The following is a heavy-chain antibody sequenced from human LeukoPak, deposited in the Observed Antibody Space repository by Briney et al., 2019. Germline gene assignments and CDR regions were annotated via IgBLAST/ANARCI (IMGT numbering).Heavy chain of an antibody. Sequence: GGSLRLSCAASGFTFSSYWMHWVRQAPGKGLVWVSRINSDGNSTNYADSVKGRFTISRDNAKNTLYLQMNSMRAEETAVYFCARVLDGSGSRSFEYWGQGTLVTVSS. D-gene: IGHD3-10*01. J-gene: IGHJ4*02. CDR1: GFTFSSYW. CDR2: INSDGNST. V-gene: IGHV3-74*01. CDR3: ARVLDGSGSRSFEY.